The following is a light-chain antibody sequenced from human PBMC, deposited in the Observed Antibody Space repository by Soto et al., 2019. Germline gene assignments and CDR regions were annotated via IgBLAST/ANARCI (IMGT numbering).Light chain of an antibody. CDR3: QQSYGSLPT. CDR2: AAS. Sequence: DLHMTQSPSSLSASVEYIVIITCRASQSISNHLNWYQQKPGKAPKLLIFAASSLQSGVPSRFSGSRSGPDFTLTISSLQPEDFATYYCQQSYGSLPTFGQGTKV. J-gene: IGKJ1*01. CDR1: QSISNH. V-gene: IGKV1-39*01.